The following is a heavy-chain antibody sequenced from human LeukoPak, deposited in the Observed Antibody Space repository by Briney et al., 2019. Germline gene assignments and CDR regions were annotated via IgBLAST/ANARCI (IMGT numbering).Heavy chain of an antibody. CDR1: GFTFSSYG. CDR2: ISYDGSNK. CDR3: ARDYDYYIDV. J-gene: IGHJ6*03. Sequence: PGGSLRLSCAASGFTFSSYGMHWVRQAPGKGLEWVAFISYDGSNKYYADSVKGRFTISRDNAKNSLYLQMNSLRAEDTVVYYCARDYDYYIDVWGKGTTVTVSS. V-gene: IGHV3-30*12.